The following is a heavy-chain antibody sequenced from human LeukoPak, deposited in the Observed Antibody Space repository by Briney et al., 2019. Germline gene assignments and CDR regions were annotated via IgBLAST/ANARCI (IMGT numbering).Heavy chain of an antibody. D-gene: IGHD3-16*01. CDR1: GFTFSSYE. CDR2: IKQDGSEQ. CDR3: ARLISVYETIDAFDI. J-gene: IGHJ3*02. Sequence: AGGSLRLSCAASGFTFSSYEMNWVRQAPGKGLEWVANIKQDGSEQHYLDSVRGRFTISRDNAKNSLFLQMNSLRVEDTALYYCARLISVYETIDAFDIWGQGTMVTVSS. V-gene: IGHV3-7*01.